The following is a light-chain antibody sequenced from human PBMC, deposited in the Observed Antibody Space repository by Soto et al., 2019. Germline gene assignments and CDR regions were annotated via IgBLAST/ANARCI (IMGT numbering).Light chain of an antibody. V-gene: IGKV3-20*01. CDR2: GAF. Sequence: TQAPGTLSLSPGERATVSCRASQSVSNNDLAWYQQKPGQAPMLLIYGAFNRATGIPDRFSGSGSGTDFPLTISRLEPEDFAVYYCQQYGSSGTFGQGTKVDIK. J-gene: IGKJ1*01. CDR1: QSVSNND. CDR3: QQYGSSGT.